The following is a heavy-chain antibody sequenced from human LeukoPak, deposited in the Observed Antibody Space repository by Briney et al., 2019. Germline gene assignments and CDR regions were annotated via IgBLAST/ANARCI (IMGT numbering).Heavy chain of an antibody. V-gene: IGHV1-2*02. CDR2: INPNSGGT. CDR1: GYTFTGYY. J-gene: IGHJ4*02. Sequence: ASVKVSCKAFGYTFTGYYMHWVRQAPGKGLEWMEWINPNSGGTNYAQKFQGRVTMTRDTSISTAYMELSRLRSDDTAVYYCARVLYDFWSGSFDYWGQGTLVTVSS. CDR3: ARVLYDFWSGSFDY. D-gene: IGHD3-3*01.